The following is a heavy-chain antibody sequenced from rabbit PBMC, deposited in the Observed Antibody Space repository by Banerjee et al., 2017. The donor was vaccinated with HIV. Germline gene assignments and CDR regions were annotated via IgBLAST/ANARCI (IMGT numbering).Heavy chain of an antibody. Sequence: QEQLVESGGGLVQPEGSLTLTCTASGFSFNSRYWICWVRQAPGKGPEWIACIYAGSSGNTCYASWAKGRFTISKTSSTTVTLQMASLTVADTATYFCARDLGGSSDLWGPGTLVTVS. CDR3: ARDLGGSSDL. D-gene: IGHD8-1*01. CDR1: GFSFNSRYW. V-gene: IGHV1S45*01. J-gene: IGHJ6*01. CDR2: IYAGSSGNT.